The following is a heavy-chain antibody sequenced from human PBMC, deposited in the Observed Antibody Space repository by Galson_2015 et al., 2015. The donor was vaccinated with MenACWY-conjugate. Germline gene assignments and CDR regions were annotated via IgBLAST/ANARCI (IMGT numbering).Heavy chain of an antibody. CDR3: ARRNSFEI. Sequence: SLRLSCAASGFTFSDYWMSWVRQAPGKGLEWVANIKLDGSQKYYVDSVKGRFTISGDNAKNSLYLQMTSLGAEDTAVYYCARRNSFEIWGQGTMVTVSS. CDR1: GFTFSDYW. CDR2: IKLDGSQK. J-gene: IGHJ3*02. V-gene: IGHV3-7*03.